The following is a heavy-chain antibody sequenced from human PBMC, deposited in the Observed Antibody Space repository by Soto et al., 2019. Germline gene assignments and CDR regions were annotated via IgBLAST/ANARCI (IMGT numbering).Heavy chain of an antibody. J-gene: IGHJ6*02. CDR3: VREQWLVRVLDYYYYGMDV. CDR2: TYYRSKWYN. CDR1: GDSVSSNSAA. V-gene: IGHV6-1*01. Sequence: PSQTLSLTCAISGDSVSSNSAAWNWIRQSPSRGLEWLGRTYYRSKWYNDYAVSVKSRITINPDTSKNQFSLQLNSVTPEDTAVYYCVREQWLVRVLDYYYYGMDVWGQGTTVTVSS. D-gene: IGHD6-19*01.